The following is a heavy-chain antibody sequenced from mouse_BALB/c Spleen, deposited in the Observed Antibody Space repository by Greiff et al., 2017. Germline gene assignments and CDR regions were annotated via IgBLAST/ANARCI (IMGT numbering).Heavy chain of an antibody. CDR3: ARAGDDYDYAMDY. CDR1: GFTFSDYY. Sequence: EVKVVESGGGLVKPGGSLKLSCAASGFTFSDYYMYWVRQTPEKRLEWVATISDGGSYTYYPDSVKGRFTISRDNAKNNLYLQMSSLKSEDTAMYYCARAGDDYDYAMDYWGQGTSVTVSS. J-gene: IGHJ4*01. V-gene: IGHV5-4*02. D-gene: IGHD2-4*01. CDR2: ISDGGSYT.